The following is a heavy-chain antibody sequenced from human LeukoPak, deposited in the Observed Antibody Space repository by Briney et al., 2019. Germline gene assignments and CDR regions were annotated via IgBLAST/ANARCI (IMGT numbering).Heavy chain of an antibody. V-gene: IGHV3-66*01. CDR2: IYSGGSA. J-gene: IGHJ4*02. Sequence: GGSLRLSCAASGFTVSSNYMSWVRQAPGKGLEWVSVIYSGGSAYYADSVKGRFTISRDNSKNTLYLQMNSLRAEDTAVYYCARDPSGYYFDYWGQGTLVTVSS. D-gene: IGHD1-26*01. CDR3: ARDPSGYYFDY. CDR1: GFTVSSNY.